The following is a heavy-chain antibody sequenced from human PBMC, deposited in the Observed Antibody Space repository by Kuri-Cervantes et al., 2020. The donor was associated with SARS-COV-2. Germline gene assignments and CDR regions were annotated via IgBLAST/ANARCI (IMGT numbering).Heavy chain of an antibody. CDR2: LNPNTGGT. D-gene: IGHD3-10*01. CDR3: ARGEAARGLMVVFKWRGAGPLHF. J-gene: IGHJ4*02. CDR1: GDALTDYY. Sequence: ASVKVSCKASGDALTDYYIHWVRQAPGQGLEWMGWLNPNTGGTNYAQKFQGWVTMTRDTSLTTAYMELTRLTSDDSAVYFCARGEAARGLMVVFKWRGAGPLHFWGQGTLVTVSS. V-gene: IGHV1-2*04.